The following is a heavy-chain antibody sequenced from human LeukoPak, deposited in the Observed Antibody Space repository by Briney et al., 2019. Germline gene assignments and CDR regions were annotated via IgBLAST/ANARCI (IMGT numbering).Heavy chain of an antibody. Sequence: ASVRFSCKASGYSFTTYGISWVRQAPGQGLEWMGWISGYNGNTNYAQNLQGRVTMTTDTSTSTAYMDLRSLRSDDTAVYYCARTGRVLSFVDYWGQGTLVTVSS. CDR3: ARTGRVLSFVDY. J-gene: IGHJ4*02. CDR2: ISGYNGNT. CDR1: GYSFTTYG. V-gene: IGHV1-18*01. D-gene: IGHD2-15*01.